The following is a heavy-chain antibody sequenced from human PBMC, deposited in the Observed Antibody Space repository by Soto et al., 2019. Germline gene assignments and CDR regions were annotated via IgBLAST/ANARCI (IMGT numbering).Heavy chain of an antibody. Sequence: QITLNESGPTQVKPRQTLTLTCTFPGFSLTTSGVGVGWIRQSPGKAPEWLALIYWDDDRRYSPSLKSRLTITKDTSKTQVVLTMADLDSADTATYYCAHRVLRTVFGLVTTTAIYFDFWGQGTPVAVSS. CDR2: IYWDDDR. CDR3: AHRVLRTVFGLVTTTAIYFDF. CDR1: GFSLTTSGVG. V-gene: IGHV2-5*02. J-gene: IGHJ4*02. D-gene: IGHD3-3*01.